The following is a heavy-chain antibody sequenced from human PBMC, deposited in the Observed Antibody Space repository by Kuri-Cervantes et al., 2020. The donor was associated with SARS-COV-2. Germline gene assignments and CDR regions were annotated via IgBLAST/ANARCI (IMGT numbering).Heavy chain of an antibody. CDR2: INPNSGGT. CDR1: GYTFTGYY. J-gene: IGHJ5*02. V-gene: IGHV1-2*02. D-gene: IGHD2-8*01. Sequence: ASVKVSCKASGYTFTGYYMHWVRQAPGQGLEWMGWINPNSGGTNYAQKFQGRVTMTRDTSISTAYMELSRLRSDDTAVYYCARDRVVLMVYAILGTWSDPWGQGTLVTVSS. CDR3: ARDRVVLMVYAILGTWSDP.